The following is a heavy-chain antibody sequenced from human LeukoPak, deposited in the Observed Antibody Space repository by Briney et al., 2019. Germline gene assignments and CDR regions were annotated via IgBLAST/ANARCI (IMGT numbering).Heavy chain of an antibody. CDR3: ARDGLGSYDY. D-gene: IGHD3-10*01. V-gene: IGHV3-21*01. CDR1: GFPFHTCT. J-gene: IGHJ4*02. CDR2: IDSSSRYI. Sequence: GGSLRLSCAASGFPFHTCTINWVRQAPGRGLEWVSSIDSSSRYIYYADSVKGRFTISRDNAWNSVYLQMNSLRAEDTAVYYCARDGLGSYDYWGPGTLVTVSS.